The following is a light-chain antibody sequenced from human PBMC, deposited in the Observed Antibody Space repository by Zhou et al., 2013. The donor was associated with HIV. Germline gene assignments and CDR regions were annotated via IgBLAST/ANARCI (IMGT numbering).Light chain of an antibody. Sequence: QSALTQPASVSGSPGQSIAISCTGTSSDVGSYNRVSWYQQSPGTGPKLMIYEVSNRPSGVPDRFSGSKSGNTASLTVSGPQAEDEADYYCSSYAGNNNLVFGGGTKLTVL. CDR2: EVS. V-gene: IGLV2-18*02. CDR1: SSDVGSYNR. J-gene: IGLJ2*01. CDR3: SSYAGNNNLV.